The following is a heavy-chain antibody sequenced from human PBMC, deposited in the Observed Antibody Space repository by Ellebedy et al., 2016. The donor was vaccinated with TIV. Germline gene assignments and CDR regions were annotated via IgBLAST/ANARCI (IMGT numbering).Heavy chain of an antibody. V-gene: IGHV3-30*03. D-gene: IGHD3-16*01. CDR1: GFMFSSYG. CDR2: ISYDGGDA. CDR3: ARGDVAALRPDT. Sequence: GESLKISCTGSGFMFSSYGLHWVRQAPGKGLEWVSGISYDGGDAHYGDSVKGRFTVSRENPRNTLFLQMNSLRAEDTAVYYCARGDVAALRPDTWGQGTLVTVSS. J-gene: IGHJ5*02.